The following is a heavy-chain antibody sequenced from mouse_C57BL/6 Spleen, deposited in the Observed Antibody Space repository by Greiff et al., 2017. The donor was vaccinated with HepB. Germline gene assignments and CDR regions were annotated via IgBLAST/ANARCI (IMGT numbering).Heavy chain of an antibody. CDR1: GYTFTDYY. Sequence: EVQLQESGPVLVKPGASVKMSCKASGYTFTDYYMNWVKQSHGKSLEWIGVINPYNGGTSYNQKFKGKATLTVDKSSSTAYMELNSLTSEDSAVYYCARGVLGFDYWGQCTTLTVSS. CDR2: INPYNGGT. V-gene: IGHV1-19*01. J-gene: IGHJ2*01. CDR3: ARGVLGFDY. D-gene: IGHD3-3*01.